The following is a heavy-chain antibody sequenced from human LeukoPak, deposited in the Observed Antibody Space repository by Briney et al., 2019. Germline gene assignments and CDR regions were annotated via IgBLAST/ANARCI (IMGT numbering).Heavy chain of an antibody. CDR1: GFTFSSYE. Sequence: GGSLRLSCAASGFTFSSYEMNWVRQAPGKGLEWVSAISGSGGNTYYADSVKGRFTMSRDNSKNTLYLQMNSLGAEDTAVYFCAKTVSGSHSYQGGDYWGQGTLVTVST. J-gene: IGHJ4*02. D-gene: IGHD3-16*02. V-gene: IGHV3-23*01. CDR2: ISGSGGNT. CDR3: AKTVSGSHSYQGGDY.